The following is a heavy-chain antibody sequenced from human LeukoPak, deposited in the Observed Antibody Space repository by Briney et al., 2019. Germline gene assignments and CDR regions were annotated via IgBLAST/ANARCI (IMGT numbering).Heavy chain of an antibody. D-gene: IGHD6-13*01. CDR3: AKGGYSRGHYSYYYMDV. CDR2: ISYDGSNK. J-gene: IGHJ6*03. CDR1: GFTFSRYG. Sequence: GGSLRLSCAASGFTFSRYGMHWVRQAPGKGLEWVTAISYDGSNKYYADSVKGRFTISRDNSKNTVYVQMNSLRAEDTAVYYCAKGGYSRGHYSYYYMDVWGKGTTVTVSS. V-gene: IGHV3-30*04.